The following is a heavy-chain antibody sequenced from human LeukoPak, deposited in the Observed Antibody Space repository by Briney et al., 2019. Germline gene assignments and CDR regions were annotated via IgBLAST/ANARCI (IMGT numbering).Heavy chain of an antibody. V-gene: IGHV1-69*05. CDR1: GGTFSSYA. Sequence: SVKVSCKASGGTFSSYAISWVRQAPGQGLEWMGRIIPIFGTANYAQKFQGRVSITTDETTSTAYMELSSLRSEDTAVYYCARDPETYYYGSGISFDYWGQGTLVTVSS. CDR2: IIPIFGTA. D-gene: IGHD3-10*01. CDR3: ARDPETYYYGSGISFDY. J-gene: IGHJ4*02.